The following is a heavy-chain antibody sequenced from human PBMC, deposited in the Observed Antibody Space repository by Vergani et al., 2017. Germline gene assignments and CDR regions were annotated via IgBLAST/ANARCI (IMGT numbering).Heavy chain of an antibody. CDR2: ISYDGSNK. CDR1: GFTFSSYG. V-gene: IGHV3-30*18. J-gene: IGHJ4*02. D-gene: IGHD3-9*01. CDR3: AKEGYYDILTGPYYFDY. Sequence: VQLVESGGGVVQPGRSLRLSCAASGFTFSSYGMHWVRQAPGKGLEWVAVISYDGSNKYYADSVKGRFTISRDNSKNTLYLQMNSLRAEDTAVYYCAKEGYYDILTGPYYFDYWGQGTLVTVSS.